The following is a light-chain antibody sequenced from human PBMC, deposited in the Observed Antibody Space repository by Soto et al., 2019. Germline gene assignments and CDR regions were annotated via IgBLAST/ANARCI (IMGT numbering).Light chain of an antibody. CDR3: AAWDDSLSGVV. V-gene: IGLV1-47*01. CDR2: RNN. J-gene: IGLJ3*02. Sequence: QSVLTQPPSASGTPGQRVTISCSGSSSNIGSNYVYWYQQLPGTAPKLLIYRNNQRPSGVPDRFSGSKSGTAASLSISGLRSEAEANYYCAAWDDSLSGVVFGGGSKPTV. CDR1: SSNIGSNY.